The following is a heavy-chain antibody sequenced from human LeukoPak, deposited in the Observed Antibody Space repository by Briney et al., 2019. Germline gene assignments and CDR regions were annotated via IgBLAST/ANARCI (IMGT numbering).Heavy chain of an antibody. CDR1: GYTFTGYY. CDR2: INPNSGGT. D-gene: IGHD2-2*01. Sequence: ASVNVSCKASGYTFTGYYMHWVRQAPGQGLEWMGWINPNSGGTNYAQKFQGRVTMTRDTSISTAYMELSRLRSDDTAVYYCARVFFEPWVVPAAFDYWGQGTLVTVSS. CDR3: ARVFFEPWVVPAAFDY. J-gene: IGHJ4*02. V-gene: IGHV1-2*02.